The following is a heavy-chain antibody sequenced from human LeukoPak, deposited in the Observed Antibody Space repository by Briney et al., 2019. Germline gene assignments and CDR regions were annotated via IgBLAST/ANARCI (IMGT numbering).Heavy chain of an antibody. D-gene: IGHD4-17*01. CDR2: MNPHSGNT. CDR3: ATDFGDLVLRDH. V-gene: IGHV1-8*02. CDR1: GYTFTSYG. J-gene: IGHJ5*02. Sequence: ASVTVSFKASGYTFTSYGISWVRQAPGQGLEWMGWMNPHSGNTGYAQKFQGRVTMTRNTSINTAYMELISLKSEDTAVYYCATDFGDLVLRDHWGQGTLVTVSS.